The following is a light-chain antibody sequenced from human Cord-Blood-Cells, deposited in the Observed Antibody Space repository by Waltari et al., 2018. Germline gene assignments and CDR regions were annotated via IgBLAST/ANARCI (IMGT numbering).Light chain of an antibody. Sequence: QTVVTQQPSFSVSPGGTLTPTCGLSSASVSTSYYPSWYQQTPGQAPRTLIYSTNTRSSGVPDRFSGSILGNKAALTITGAQADDESDYYCVLYMGSGIWVFGGGTKLTVL. CDR2: STN. V-gene: IGLV8-61*01. J-gene: IGLJ3*02. CDR3: VLYMGSGIWV. CDR1: SASVSTSYY.